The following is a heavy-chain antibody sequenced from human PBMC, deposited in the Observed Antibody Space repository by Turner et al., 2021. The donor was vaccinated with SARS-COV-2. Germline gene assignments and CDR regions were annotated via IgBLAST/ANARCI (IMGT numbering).Heavy chain of an antibody. CDR2: ISYDGSNK. V-gene: IGHV3-30*04. CDR1: GFTFSSYA. CDR3: ARDPVVVVAATYFYYGMDV. J-gene: IGHJ6*02. D-gene: IGHD2-15*01. Sequence: QVQLVESGGGVVQPGRSLRLSCAASGFTFSSYAMHWVRQAPGKGLEWVAVISYDGSNKYYADSVKGRFTISRDNSKNTLYLQMNSLRTEDTAVYYCARDPVVVVAATYFYYGMDVWGQGTTVTVS.